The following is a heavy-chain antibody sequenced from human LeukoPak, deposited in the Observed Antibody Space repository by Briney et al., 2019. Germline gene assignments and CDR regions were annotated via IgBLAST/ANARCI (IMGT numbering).Heavy chain of an antibody. CDR2: IKQDGSEK. CDR3: ARVYSSSWYPPFDP. CDR1: GFTFSSYW. J-gene: IGHJ5*02. Sequence: GGSLRLSCAASGFTFSSYWMSWVRQAPGKGLEWVANIKQDGSEKYYVDSVKGRFTISRDNAKNSLYLQMNSLRAEDTAVYYCARVYSSSWYPPFDPWGQGTLVTVSS. V-gene: IGHV3-7*01. D-gene: IGHD6-13*01.